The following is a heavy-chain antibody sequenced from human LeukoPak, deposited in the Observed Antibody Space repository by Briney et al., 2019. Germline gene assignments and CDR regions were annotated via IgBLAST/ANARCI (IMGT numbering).Heavy chain of an antibody. CDR2: IIPILGIA. CDR3: ARAPPAYNWNYVAGNWFDP. CDR1: GGTFSSYA. V-gene: IGHV1-69*04. D-gene: IGHD1-7*01. J-gene: IGHJ5*02. Sequence: ASVKVSCKASGGTFSSYAISWVRQAPGQGLEWMGRIIPILGIANYAQKFQGRVTITADKSTSTAYMELSSLRSEDTAVYYCARAPPAYNWNYVAGNWFDPWGQGTLVTVSS.